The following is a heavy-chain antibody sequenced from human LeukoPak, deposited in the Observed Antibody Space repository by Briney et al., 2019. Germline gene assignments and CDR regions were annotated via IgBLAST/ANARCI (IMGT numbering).Heavy chain of an antibody. D-gene: IGHD3-10*01. Sequence: SETLSLTCTVSGGSISSYYWSWLRQPPGKGLEWIGYIYYSGSTNYNPSLKSRVTISVDTSKNQFSLKLSSVTAADTAVYYCARATYYYGSGSYSRFDPWGQGTLVTVSS. V-gene: IGHV4-59*01. CDR2: IYYSGST. CDR1: GGSISSYY. CDR3: ARATYYYGSGSYSRFDP. J-gene: IGHJ5*02.